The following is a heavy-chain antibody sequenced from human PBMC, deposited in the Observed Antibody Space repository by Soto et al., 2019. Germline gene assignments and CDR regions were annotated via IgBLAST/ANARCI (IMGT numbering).Heavy chain of an antibody. CDR3: ASFSNGDLPVPFDY. CDR1: GGTFSSYA. CDR2: IIPIFGTA. Sequence: SVKVSFKASGGTFSSYAISWVRQAPGQGPEWMGGIIPIFGTANYAQKFQGRVTITADESTSTAYMELSSLRSEDTAVYYCASFSNGDLPVPFDYWGQGTLVTVSS. V-gene: IGHV1-69*13. D-gene: IGHD4-17*01. J-gene: IGHJ4*02.